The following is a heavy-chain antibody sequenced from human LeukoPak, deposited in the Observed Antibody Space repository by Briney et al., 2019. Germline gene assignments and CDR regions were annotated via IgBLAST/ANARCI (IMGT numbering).Heavy chain of an antibody. CDR1: GLTVSINC. CDR2: IYSDGNT. CDR3: AKGGSITLIVVITHFDY. V-gene: IGHV3-53*01. Sequence: GGSLRLSCVASGLTVSINCMTWVRQAPGKGLEWVSVIYSDGNTYYSGSVEGRFTISRDNSKDTLYLQMNSLRAEDTAVYYCAKGGSITLIVVITHFDYWGQGTLVTVSS. J-gene: IGHJ4*02. D-gene: IGHD3-22*01.